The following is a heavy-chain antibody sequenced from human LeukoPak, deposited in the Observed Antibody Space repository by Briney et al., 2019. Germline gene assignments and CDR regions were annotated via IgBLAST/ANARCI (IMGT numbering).Heavy chain of an antibody. J-gene: IGHJ4*02. Sequence: PGGSLRLSCAASGFTFSDYYMSCIRQAPGKGLEWVSYIISYTSYTNYADSVKGRFTISRDNAKNSLYLQMNRLRAEDTAVYYCARATRYDIWSVCTDFDYWGQGTLVTVSS. D-gene: IGHD3-9*01. CDR2: IISYTSYT. CDR1: GFTFSDYY. V-gene: IGHV3-11*06. CDR3: ARATRYDIWSVCTDFDY.